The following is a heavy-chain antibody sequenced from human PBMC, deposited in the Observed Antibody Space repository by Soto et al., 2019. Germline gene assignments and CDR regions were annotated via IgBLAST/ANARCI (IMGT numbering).Heavy chain of an antibody. V-gene: IGHV3-23*01. CDR3: AKAGVVLMVYANFDY. CDR1: GFTFSSYA. D-gene: IGHD2-8*01. Sequence: GSLRLPCAAAGFTFSSYAMSWVRQAPGKGLEWVSAISGSGGSTYYADSVKGRFTISRDNSKNTLYLQMNSLRAEDTAVYYCAKAGVVLMVYANFDYWGQGTLVTVSS. J-gene: IGHJ4*02. CDR2: ISGSGGST.